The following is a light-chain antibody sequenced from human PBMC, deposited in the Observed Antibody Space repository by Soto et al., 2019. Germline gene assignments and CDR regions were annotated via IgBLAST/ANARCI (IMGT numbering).Light chain of an antibody. J-gene: IGKJ4*01. Sequence: DIQMTQSPSPLSASVGDRVTITCRASQSISTYLNWYQQKPGKAPKLLVYAASILQSGVSSRFSGSGSGTDFTLTISSLQPEDFASYYCQQGYSTPLTFGGGTKVDI. CDR1: QSISTY. V-gene: IGKV1-39*01. CDR2: AAS. CDR3: QQGYSTPLT.